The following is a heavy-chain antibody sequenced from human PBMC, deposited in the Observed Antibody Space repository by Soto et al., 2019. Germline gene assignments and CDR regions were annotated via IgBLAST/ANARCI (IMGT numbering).Heavy chain of an antibody. CDR3: AVRGYSYGREDY. Sequence: QVQLQESGPGLVKPSQTLSLTCTVSGGSISSGGYYWSWIRQHPGKGLEWIGYIYYSGSTYYNPSLKSRVTISVDTSKNQFSLKQSSVTAADTAVYYCAVRGYSYGREDYWGQGTLVTVSS. J-gene: IGHJ4*02. V-gene: IGHV4-31*03. CDR2: IYYSGST. CDR1: GGSISSGGYY. D-gene: IGHD5-18*01.